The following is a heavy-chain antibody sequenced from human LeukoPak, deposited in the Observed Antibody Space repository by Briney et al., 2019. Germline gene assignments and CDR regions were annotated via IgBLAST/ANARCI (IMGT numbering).Heavy chain of an antibody. J-gene: IGHJ4*02. CDR1: GLSISSYY. D-gene: IGHD6-13*01. Sequence: PSETLSLTCTVSGLSISSYYWSWLRQPPGKGLEWIGYIYYSGSTNYNPSLKSRVTISVDTSKNQFSLKLSSVTAADTAVYYCARDRGSSFDYWGQGTLVTVSS. V-gene: IGHV4-59*01. CDR3: ARDRGSSFDY. CDR2: IYYSGST.